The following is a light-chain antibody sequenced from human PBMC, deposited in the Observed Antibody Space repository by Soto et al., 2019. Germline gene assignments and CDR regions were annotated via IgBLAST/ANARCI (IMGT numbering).Light chain of an antibody. V-gene: IGKV1-5*03. CDR2: KAS. Sequence: DIQMTQSPSTLSASAGDRVTITCRASQSIDTWLAWHQKKPGQVPKLLISKASNLESGVPSRFSGSGSGTEFTLTISSLQPDDSATYYCQQYNSYRAFGQGTKGDIK. J-gene: IGKJ1*01. CDR3: QQYNSYRA. CDR1: QSIDTW.